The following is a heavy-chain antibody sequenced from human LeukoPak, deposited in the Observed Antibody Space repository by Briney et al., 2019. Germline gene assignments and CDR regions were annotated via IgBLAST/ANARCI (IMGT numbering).Heavy chain of an antibody. V-gene: IGHV3-7*01. D-gene: IGHD3-16*01. J-gene: IGHJ4*02. CDR2: IKQDGSEK. CDR3: ASGRQLGY. CDR1: GFTFSSYW. Sequence: GGALRLSFAASGFTFSSYWMSWGRRAPGKGLEGVANIKQDGSEKYYLDSVKGRFTISRDNAKNSLYLQMNSLRAEDTALYYCASGRQLGYWGQGTLVTVSS.